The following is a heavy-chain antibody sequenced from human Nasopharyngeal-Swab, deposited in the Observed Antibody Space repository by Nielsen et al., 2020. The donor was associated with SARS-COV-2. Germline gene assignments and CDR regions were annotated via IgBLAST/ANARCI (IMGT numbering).Heavy chain of an antibody. CDR3: ARVVTIFGVVLLYYYGMDV. CDR2: INHSGST. J-gene: IGHJ6*02. D-gene: IGHD3-3*01. Sequence: SETLSLTCAVYGGSFSGYYWSWIRQPPGKGLEWIGEINHSGSTNYNPSLKSRVTISVDTSKNQFSLKLSSVTAADTAVYYCARVVTIFGVVLLYYYGMDVWGQGTTVTVSS. CDR1: GGSFSGYY. V-gene: IGHV4-34*01.